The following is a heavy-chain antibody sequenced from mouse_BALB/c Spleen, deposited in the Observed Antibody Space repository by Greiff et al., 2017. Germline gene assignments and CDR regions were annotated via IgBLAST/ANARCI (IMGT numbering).Heavy chain of an antibody. CDR1: GFNIKDYY. Sequence: EVQLQQSGAELVRSGASVKLSCTASGFNIKDYYMHWVKQRPEQGLEWIGWIDPENGATEYAPKFQGKATMTADTSSNTAYLQLSSLTSEDTAVYYCNAGTTVGGFAYWGQGTLVTVSA. V-gene: IGHV14-4*02. CDR3: NAGTTVGGFAY. D-gene: IGHD1-1*01. J-gene: IGHJ3*01. CDR2: IDPENGAT.